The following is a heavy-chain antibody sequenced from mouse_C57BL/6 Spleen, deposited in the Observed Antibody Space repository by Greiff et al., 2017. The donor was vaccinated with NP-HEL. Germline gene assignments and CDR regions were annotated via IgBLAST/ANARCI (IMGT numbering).Heavy chain of an antibody. Sequence: ESGAELVRPGASVKLSCKASGYTFTDYYINWVKQRPGQGLEWIARIYPGSGNTYYNEKFKGKATLTAEKSSSTAYMQLSSLTSEDSAVYFCARYYDGYPYAMDYWGQGTSVTVSS. CDR3: ARYYDGYPYAMDY. CDR1: GYTFTDYY. J-gene: IGHJ4*01. V-gene: IGHV1-76*01. D-gene: IGHD2-3*01. CDR2: IYPGSGNT.